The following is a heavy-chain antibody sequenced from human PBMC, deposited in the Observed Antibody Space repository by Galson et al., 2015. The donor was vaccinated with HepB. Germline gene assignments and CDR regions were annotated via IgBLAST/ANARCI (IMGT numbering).Heavy chain of an antibody. V-gene: IGHV3-30*18. Sequence: SLRLSCAASGFTFSSYGMHWVRQAPGKGLEWVAVISYDGSNKYYADSVKGRFTISRDNSKNTLYLQMNSLRAEDTAVYYCAKDAWGYGDYAPPEFWGQGTLVTVSS. J-gene: IGHJ4*02. CDR1: GFTFSSYG. CDR2: ISYDGSNK. D-gene: IGHD4-17*01. CDR3: AKDAWGYGDYAPPEF.